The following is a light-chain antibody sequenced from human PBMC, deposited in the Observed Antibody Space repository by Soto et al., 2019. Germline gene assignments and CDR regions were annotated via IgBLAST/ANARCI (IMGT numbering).Light chain of an antibody. CDR1: QNISDN. CDR2: GAS. J-gene: IGKJ3*01. Sequence: ERLMTQSPATLSVSPGERATLSCRASQNISDNLAWFQQKPGQAPRLLIYGASTRAAGIPGRFSGSGSGTDFTLTISSLQSEDFTVYYCQQYNNWPFTFGPGTKVDIK. CDR3: QQYNNWPFT. V-gene: IGKV3-15*01.